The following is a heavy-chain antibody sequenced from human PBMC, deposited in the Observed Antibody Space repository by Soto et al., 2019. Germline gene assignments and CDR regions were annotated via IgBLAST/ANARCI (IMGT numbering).Heavy chain of an antibody. D-gene: IGHD1-1*01. CDR1: GFTFSTYA. CDR2: ISGSGGSI. CDR3: VKGYWKGDV. V-gene: IGHV3-23*01. J-gene: IGHJ6*02. Sequence: EVQLLESGGGLVQPGGSLRLSCAASGFTFSTYAMNWVRQAPGNGLEWVSAISGSGGSIHYADSWKGRFTISRDNSKYTLYLQMNSLGDEDTAVYHCVKGYWKGDVWGQGTTVTVSS.